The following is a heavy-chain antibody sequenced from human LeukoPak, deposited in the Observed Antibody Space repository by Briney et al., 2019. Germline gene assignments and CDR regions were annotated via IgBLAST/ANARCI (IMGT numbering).Heavy chain of an antibody. D-gene: IGHD5-12*01. V-gene: IGHV1-18*01. Sequence: ASVKVSCKASGYTFTSYGISWVRQAPGQGLEWMGWISAYNGNTNYAQKLQGRVTMTTDKSTSTAYMELRSLRSDDTALYYCARAASYSGYDCLDYWGQGTLVTVSS. CDR2: ISAYNGNT. CDR1: GYTFTSYG. J-gene: IGHJ4*02. CDR3: ARAASYSGYDCLDY.